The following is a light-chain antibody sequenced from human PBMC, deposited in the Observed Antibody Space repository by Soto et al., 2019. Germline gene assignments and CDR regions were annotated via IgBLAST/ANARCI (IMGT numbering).Light chain of an antibody. CDR2: AAI. CDR1: QSIRTF. J-gene: IGKJ1*01. CDR3: QQYVNYPWT. Sequence: DIQITQSPSSLSASVGDRVTVTCRASQSIRTFLNWYQQRPGKAPNLLIYAAINMQSGVPSRFSGSGSGTEFTLTISSLQHDDFATYYCQQYVNYPWTFGPGTKVDIK. V-gene: IGKV1-39*01.